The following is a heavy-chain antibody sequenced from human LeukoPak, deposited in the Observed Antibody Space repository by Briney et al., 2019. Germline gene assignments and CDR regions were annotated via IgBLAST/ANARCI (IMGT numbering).Heavy chain of an antibody. CDR2: INHSGST. Sequence: SETLSLTCAVYGGSFSGYYWSWIRQPPGKGLEWIGEINHSGSTNYNPSLKSRVTISVDTSKNQFSLKLSSVTAADTAVYYCARANYYDSSGYVKLDYYYYYGMDVWGQGTTVTVSS. CDR1: GGSFSGYY. D-gene: IGHD3-22*01. V-gene: IGHV4-34*01. CDR3: ARANYYDSSGYVKLDYYYYYGMDV. J-gene: IGHJ6*02.